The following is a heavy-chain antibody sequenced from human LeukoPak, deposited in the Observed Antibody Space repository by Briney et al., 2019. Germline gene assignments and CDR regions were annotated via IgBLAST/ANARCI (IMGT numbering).Heavy chain of an antibody. D-gene: IGHD5-18*01. Sequence: GGSLRLSCTTSGFTFGDHAMSRVRQAPGKGLEWVGFIRSKAYHGTKEYAASGKDRFIISREDSRNSAYQLMSSLRIEDTAVYYCSRGPIQLWIHNAMDVWGQGTTVIVSS. CDR2: IRSKAYHGTK. V-gene: IGHV3-49*04. CDR1: GFTFGDHA. CDR3: SRGPIQLWIHNAMDV. J-gene: IGHJ6*02.